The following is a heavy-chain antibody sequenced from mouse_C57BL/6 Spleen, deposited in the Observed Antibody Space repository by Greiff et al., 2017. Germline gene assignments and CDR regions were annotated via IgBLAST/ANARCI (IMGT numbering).Heavy chain of an antibody. CDR1: GYTFTDYE. V-gene: IGHV1-15*01. Sequence: VQLQQSGAELVRPGASVTLSCKASGYTFTDYEMHWVKQTPVHGLEWIGAIDPETGGTAYNQKFKGKAILTADKSSSTAYMELRSLISEDSAVYYCTRWRELGRRYFDVWGTGTTVTVSS. CDR2: IDPETGGT. D-gene: IGHD4-1*01. J-gene: IGHJ1*03. CDR3: TRWRELGRRYFDV.